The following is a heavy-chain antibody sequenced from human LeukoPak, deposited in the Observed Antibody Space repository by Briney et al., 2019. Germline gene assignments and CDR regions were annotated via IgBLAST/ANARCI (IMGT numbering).Heavy chain of an antibody. CDR2: IGTAGDT. V-gene: IGHV3-13*01. D-gene: IGHD1-26*01. CDR1: GFTFSSYD. CDR3: ARHGRDSAFDI. Sequence: GGSLRLSCAASGFTFSSYDMHWDRQATGKGLEWVSAIGTAGDTYYPGSVKGRFTISRENAKNSLYLQMNSLRAGDTAVYYCARHGRDSAFDIWGQGTMVTVSS. J-gene: IGHJ3*02.